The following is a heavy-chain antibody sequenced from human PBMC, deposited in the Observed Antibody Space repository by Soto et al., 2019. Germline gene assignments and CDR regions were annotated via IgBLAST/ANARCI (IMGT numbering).Heavy chain of an antibody. CDR1: GFTVSSNY. CDR2: IYSGDTT. CDR3: ARDLRTLYGMDV. V-gene: IGHV3-53*01. Sequence: GGSLRLSCAASGFTVSSNYMSWVRQAPGKGLEWVSVIYSGDTTYYADSVKGRFTISRDHSKNTLYPQMNSLRAEDTAVYYCARDLRTLYGMDVWGQGTTVTVSS. J-gene: IGHJ6*02.